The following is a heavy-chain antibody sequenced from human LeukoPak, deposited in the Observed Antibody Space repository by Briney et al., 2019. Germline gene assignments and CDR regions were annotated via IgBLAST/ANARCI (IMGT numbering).Heavy chain of an antibody. CDR1: GYTFTSYG. CDR3: ARDDDWYFDL. Sequence: GASVKVSCKASGYTFTSYGISWVRQAPGQGLEWMGWISGYNGNTKYAQKFQGRVTMTTDTSTSTAYMELRSLKSDDTAVYYCARDDDWYFDLWGRGTLVTVSS. V-gene: IGHV1-18*01. J-gene: IGHJ2*01. CDR2: ISGYNGNT.